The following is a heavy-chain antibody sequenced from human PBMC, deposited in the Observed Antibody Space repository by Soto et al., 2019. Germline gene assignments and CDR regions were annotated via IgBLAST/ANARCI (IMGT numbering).Heavy chain of an antibody. J-gene: IGHJ6*03. Sequence: QVQLQQWGAGLLKPSETLSLTCAVYGGSFSGYQWTWIRQTPGKGLEWMGEINDSVNINYNPALQSRVTIWVDTAKKQISLKLSSVTAADTAVYYCARSLLLWFGELSRRGGYYYYMDVWCKGTTVTVSS. V-gene: IGHV4-34*01. CDR1: GGSFSGYQ. D-gene: IGHD3-10*01. CDR3: ARSLLLWFGELSRRGGYYYYMDV. CDR2: INDSVNI.